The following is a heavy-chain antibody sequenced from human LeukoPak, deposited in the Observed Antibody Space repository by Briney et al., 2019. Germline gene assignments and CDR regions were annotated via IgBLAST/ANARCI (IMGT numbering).Heavy chain of an antibody. CDR2: INSSSRYI. V-gene: IGHV3-21*01. D-gene: IGHD6-13*01. CDR1: GFTFSSYS. J-gene: IGHJ6*02. CDR3: ARDLKIAAASRPPQYYYYGMDV. Sequence: GGSLRLSCAASGFTFSSYSMNGVRQAPGKGLKWVSSINSSSRYIYYADSVKGRFTISRDNAKNSLYLPMNSLRDEDTAVYYCARDLKIAAASRPPQYYYYGMDVWGQGTTVTVSS.